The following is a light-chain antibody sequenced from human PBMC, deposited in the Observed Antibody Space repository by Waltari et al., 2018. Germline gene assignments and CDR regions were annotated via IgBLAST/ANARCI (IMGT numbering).Light chain of an antibody. CDR1: QSVLYSSNNKNY. V-gene: IGKV4-1*01. CDR2: WAS. Sequence: DIVMTQSPDSLAVSLGERATFNCKSSQSVLYSSNNKNYLAWYQQKPGQPPKLLIYWASTRESGFPDRFRGSGAGTDFTLTISSLQAEDVAAYYCQQYYSTPLTFGGGTKVEIK. J-gene: IGKJ4*01. CDR3: QQYYSTPLT.